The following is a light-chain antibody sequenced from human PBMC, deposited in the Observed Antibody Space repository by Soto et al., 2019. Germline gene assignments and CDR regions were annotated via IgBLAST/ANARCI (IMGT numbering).Light chain of an antibody. V-gene: IGLV2-14*01. CDR1: SSDVGYYNY. Sequence: QSALTQPASVSGSPGQSITISCTGTSSDVGYYNYVSWYQQHPGKAPKLMIYDVSNRPSGVSNRFSGSRSGNTASRTISGLQAEDEADYYCSSYTSSSTDVFGTGTKLTVL. CDR2: DVS. J-gene: IGLJ1*01. CDR3: SSYTSSSTDV.